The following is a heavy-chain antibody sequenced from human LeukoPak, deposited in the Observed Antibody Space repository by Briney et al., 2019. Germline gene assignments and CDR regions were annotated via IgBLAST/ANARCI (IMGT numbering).Heavy chain of an antibody. CDR3: ARVGGYCSSTSCYDIFDY. CDR1: GYTLTELS. J-gene: IGHJ4*02. V-gene: IGHV1-24*01. Sequence: GASVKVSCKVSGYTLTELSMNWVRQAPGKGLEWMGGFDPEDGETIYAQKFQGRVTMTEDTSTDTAYMELSSLRPEDTAVYYCARVGGYCSSTSCYDIFDYWGQGTLVTVSS. D-gene: IGHD2-2*01. CDR2: FDPEDGET.